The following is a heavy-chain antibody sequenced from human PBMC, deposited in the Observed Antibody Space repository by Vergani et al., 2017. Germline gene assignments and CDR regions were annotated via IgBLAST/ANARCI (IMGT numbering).Heavy chain of an antibody. CDR3: AGGSGCSSTSCYRNWYFDL. Sequence: QVQLVQSGAEVKKPGSSVKVSCKASGGTFSSYAISWVRQAPGQGLEWMGRIIPILGTANYAQKFQGRVTITADESTSTAYMELSSLRSEDTAVYYCAGGSGCSSTSCYRNWYFDLWGRGTLVTVSS. CDR1: GGTFSSYA. CDR2: IIPILGTA. D-gene: IGHD2-2*01. V-gene: IGHV1-69*11. J-gene: IGHJ2*01.